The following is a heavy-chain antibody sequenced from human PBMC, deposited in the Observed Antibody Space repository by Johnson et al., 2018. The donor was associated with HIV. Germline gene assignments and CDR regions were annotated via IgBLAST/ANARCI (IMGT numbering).Heavy chain of an antibody. CDR3: AREFLYGDYQDAFDI. CDR2: ISNGGFST. J-gene: IGHJ3*02. CDR1: GFTFNNYV. D-gene: IGHD4-17*01. Sequence: VQLVESGGDLVQPGGSLRLSCAASGFTFNNYVMSWVRQAPGKGLGWVSTISNGGFSTYYADSVKGRFTISRDNSRNTLYLHLNSLRAVDTAVYYCAREFLYGDYQDAFDIWGQGTMVTVSS. V-gene: IGHV3-23*04.